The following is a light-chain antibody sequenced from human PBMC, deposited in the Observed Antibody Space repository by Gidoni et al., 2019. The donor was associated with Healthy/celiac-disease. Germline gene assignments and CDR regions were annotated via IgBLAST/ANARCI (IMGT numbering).Light chain of an antibody. Sequence: IVMTQSPATLSVSPGERATLSCRASQSVSSNLAWYQQKPGQAPRPLIYGASTRATGIPARFSGSGSGTEFTLTISSLQSEEFAVYYCQQYNNWLSWTFGQGTKVEIK. J-gene: IGKJ1*01. CDR2: GAS. CDR1: QSVSSN. V-gene: IGKV3-15*01. CDR3: QQYNNWLSWT.